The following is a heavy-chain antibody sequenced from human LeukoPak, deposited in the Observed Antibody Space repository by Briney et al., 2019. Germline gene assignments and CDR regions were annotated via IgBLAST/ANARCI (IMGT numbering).Heavy chain of an antibody. Sequence: GGSLRLSCAASGFTFSSYSMNWVRHAPGKGLEWISYISSSSSTIYYADSVKGRFTISRDSAKNSLYLQMNSLRAEDTAVYYCAGTYGLYHYYGMDVWGQGTTVTVSS. V-gene: IGHV3-48*01. J-gene: IGHJ6*02. CDR2: ISSSSSTI. CDR3: AGTYGLYHYYGMDV. CDR1: GFTFSSYS. D-gene: IGHD3-10*01.